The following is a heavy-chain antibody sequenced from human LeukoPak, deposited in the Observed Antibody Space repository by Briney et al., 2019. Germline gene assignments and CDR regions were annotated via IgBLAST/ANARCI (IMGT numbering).Heavy chain of an antibody. Sequence: GGSLRLSCAASGFTFSDYFMSWIRQAPGKGLEWISYISPSGSTIYYADSVKGRFTISRDNAKNSLYLQMHSLRAEDTAVYYCAKDMAAYYYASGNIDYWGQGTLVTVSS. D-gene: IGHD3-10*01. J-gene: IGHJ4*02. CDR3: AKDMAAYYYASGNIDY. CDR2: ISPSGSTI. CDR1: GFTFSDYF. V-gene: IGHV3-11*04.